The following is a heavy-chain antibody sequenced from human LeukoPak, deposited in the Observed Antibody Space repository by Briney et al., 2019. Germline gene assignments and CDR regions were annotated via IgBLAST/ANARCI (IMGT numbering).Heavy chain of an antibody. CDR1: GFTFDEYT. J-gene: IGHJ4*02. V-gene: IGHV3-9*01. CDR2: IRWNSDLI. D-gene: IGHD6-6*01. CDR3: VRGGLGSGSSNL. Sequence: PGGSLRLSCVGYGFTFDEYTMIWVRQAPGKGLEWVSGIRWNSDLIGYADSMKGRFTISRDDAENSLYLHMNSLRAEDTAVYYCVRGGLGSGSSNLWGQGTLVTVTS.